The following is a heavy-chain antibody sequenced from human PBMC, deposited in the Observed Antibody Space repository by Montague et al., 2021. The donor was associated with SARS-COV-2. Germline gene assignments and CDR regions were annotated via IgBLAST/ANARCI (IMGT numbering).Heavy chain of an antibody. J-gene: IGHJ4*02. V-gene: IGHV6-1*01. CDR1: GDSVASNNAT. Sequence: CAISGDSVASNNATRKWIRQTPSSGLQWLVRTYYRSKWYNDYAESVKSRITIDPDTSKHQFSLHLNSVTPEDTAVYYCARIPVGSKYYFDFWGQGTLVTVSS. CDR2: TYYRSKWYN. D-gene: IGHD2-2*01. CDR3: ARIPVGSKYYFDF.